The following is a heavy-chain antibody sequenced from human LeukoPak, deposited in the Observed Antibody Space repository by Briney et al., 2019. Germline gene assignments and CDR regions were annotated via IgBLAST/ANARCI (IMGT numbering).Heavy chain of an antibody. V-gene: IGHV3-11*01. CDR3: ASDFWSGAGIYYYGMDV. Sequence: KPGGSLRLSCAASGFTFSDYYMSWIRQAPGKGLEWVSYISSSGSTIYYADSVKGRFTISRDNAKNSLYLQMNSLRAEDTAVYYCASDFWSGAGIYYYGMDVWGQGTTVTVSS. D-gene: IGHD3-3*01. J-gene: IGHJ6*02. CDR1: GFTFSDYY. CDR2: ISSSGSTI.